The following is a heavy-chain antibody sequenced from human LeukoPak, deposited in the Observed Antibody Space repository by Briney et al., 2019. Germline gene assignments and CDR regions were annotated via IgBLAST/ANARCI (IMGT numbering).Heavy chain of an antibody. CDR1: GGSISSSSYY. Sequence: PSETLSLTCTVSGGSISSSSYYWGWIRQPPGKGLEWIGSIYYSGSTYYNPSLKGRVTISVDTSKNQFSLKLSSVTAADTAVYYCARTYYDSTYYFDYWGQGTLVTVSS. V-gene: IGHV4-39*07. CDR2: IYYSGST. CDR3: ARTYYDSTYYFDY. J-gene: IGHJ4*02. D-gene: IGHD3-22*01.